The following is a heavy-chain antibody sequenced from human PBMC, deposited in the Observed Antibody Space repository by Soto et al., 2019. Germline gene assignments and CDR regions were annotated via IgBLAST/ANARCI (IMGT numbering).Heavy chain of an antibody. CDR3: ARPTSGSGKGSWLDP. D-gene: IGHD3-10*01. CDR1: GDSISRYF. V-gene: IGHV4-59*08. CDR2: FYYSGAT. Sequence: QVQLQESGPGLVRPSETLSLSCTVSGDSISRYFWSWIRQSPGKGLEWVGSFYYSGATDDTPSLKILYTKSVDTAMNQLSLRLTSVTAANSAVYYCARPTSGSGKGSWLDPWGQGTLVTVSS. J-gene: IGHJ5*02.